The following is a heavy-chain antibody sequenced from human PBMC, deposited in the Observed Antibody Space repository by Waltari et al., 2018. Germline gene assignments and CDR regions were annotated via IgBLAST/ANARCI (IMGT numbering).Heavy chain of an antibody. J-gene: IGHJ3*02. V-gene: IGHV1-69*13. Sequence: QVQLVQSGAEVKKPGSSVKVSCKASGGTFSSYAIRWVRPAPGQGLEWMGGIIPIFGTANYAQKFQGRVTITADESTSTAYMELSSLRSEDTAVYYCARGGGWLPRDAFDIWGQGTMVTVSS. CDR2: IIPIFGTA. CDR1: GGTFSSYA. CDR3: ARGGGWLPRDAFDI. D-gene: IGHD5-12*01.